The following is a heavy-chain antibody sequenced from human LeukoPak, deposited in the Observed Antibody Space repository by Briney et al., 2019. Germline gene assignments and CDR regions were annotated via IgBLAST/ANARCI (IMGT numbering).Heavy chain of an antibody. CDR3: ARHAYYYYYYMDV. Sequence: SETLSLTCTVSGGSISSYYWSWIRQPPGKGLEWIGYIYYSGSTNYNPSLKSRVTMSVDTSKNQFSLKLSSVTAADTAVYYCARHAYYYYYYMDVWGKGTTVTVSS. J-gene: IGHJ6*03. CDR2: IYYSGST. V-gene: IGHV4-59*08. CDR1: GGSISSYY.